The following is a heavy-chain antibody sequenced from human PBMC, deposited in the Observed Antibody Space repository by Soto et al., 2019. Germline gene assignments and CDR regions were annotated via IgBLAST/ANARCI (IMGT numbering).Heavy chain of an antibody. CDR3: ARGPADAAGIWDYFDY. D-gene: IGHD6-13*01. Sequence: ASVKVSCKASGYTFTSYAMHWVRQAPGQRLEWMGWINAGNGNTKYSQKFQGRVTITRDTSASTAYMELSSLRSEDTAVYYCARGPADAAGIWDYFDYWGQGTLVTVSS. V-gene: IGHV1-3*01. CDR2: INAGNGNT. J-gene: IGHJ4*02. CDR1: GYTFTSYA.